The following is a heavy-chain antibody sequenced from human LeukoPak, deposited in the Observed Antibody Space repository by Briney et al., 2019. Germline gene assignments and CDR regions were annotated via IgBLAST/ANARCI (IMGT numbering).Heavy chain of an antibody. D-gene: IGHD3-22*01. CDR1: GGSISSYY. CDR2: IYYSGNT. Sequence: SENLSLTCTVSGGSISSYYWSWIRQPPGKGLEWIGYIYYSGNTNYNPSLKSRVTISVDTSKSQFSLKLSSVTAADTAVYYCARVYYYDSSGYIPGAFDIWGQGTMVTVSS. J-gene: IGHJ3*02. CDR3: ARVYYYDSSGYIPGAFDI. V-gene: IGHV4-59*01.